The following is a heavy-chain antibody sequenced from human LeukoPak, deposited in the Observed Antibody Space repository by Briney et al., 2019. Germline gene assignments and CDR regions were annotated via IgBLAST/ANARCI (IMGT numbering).Heavy chain of an antibody. Sequence: GGSLRLSFAASGFTFDDYAMHWVRQAPGKGLEWVSGINWNSGSIDYADSVKGRFSISRDNAKNSLYPQMNSLRAEDMALYYCAKSGGHSHTYGAFDNWGQGTMVTVSS. CDR2: INWNSGSI. CDR1: GFTFDDYA. CDR3: AKSGGHSHTYGAFDN. D-gene: IGHD2/OR15-2a*01. V-gene: IGHV3-9*03. J-gene: IGHJ3*02.